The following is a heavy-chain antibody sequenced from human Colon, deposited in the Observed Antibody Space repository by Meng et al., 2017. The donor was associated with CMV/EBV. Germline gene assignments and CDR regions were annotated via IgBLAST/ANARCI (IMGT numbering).Heavy chain of an antibody. D-gene: IGHD3-10*01. CDR1: GFGVSDNY. J-gene: IGHJ4*02. Sequence: ETLSLTYAASGFGVSDNYMSWVRQAPGKGLEWVSVIYSGQSTNYRESVKGRFTISRDSSKNTLYLQMKSLRPEDTAVYYCAKLGFGERPFHFWGLGTLVTVSS. V-gene: IGHV3-66*02. CDR2: IYSGQST. CDR3: AKLGFGERPFHF.